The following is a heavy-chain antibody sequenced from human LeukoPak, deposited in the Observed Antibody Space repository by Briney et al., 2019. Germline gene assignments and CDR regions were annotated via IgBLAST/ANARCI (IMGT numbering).Heavy chain of an antibody. Sequence: SETLSLTCSVSGGSISSYYWSWIRQPPGEGLEGIGYIYYSGRTNYNPSLRGRSTITVDPSQNHYALKLSSVNTADRAVHYCARHCSSTSCLDYYYYGMEVWGQGTTVTVSS. CDR2: IYYSGRT. J-gene: IGHJ6*02. V-gene: IGHV4-59*08. D-gene: IGHD2-2*01. CDR3: ARHCSSTSCLDYYYYGMEV. CDR1: GGSISSYY.